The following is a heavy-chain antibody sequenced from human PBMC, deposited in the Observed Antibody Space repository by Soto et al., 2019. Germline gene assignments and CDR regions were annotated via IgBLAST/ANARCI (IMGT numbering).Heavy chain of an antibody. CDR3: ARGSGPRVAIGIAARRGWFDP. D-gene: IGHD6-6*01. V-gene: IGHV3-21*01. J-gene: IGHJ5*02. Sequence: GGSLRLSCAASGFTFSSYSMNWVRQAPGKGLEWVSSISSSSSYIYYADSVKGRFTISRDNAKNSLYLQMNSLRAEDTAVYYCARGSGPRVAIGIAARRGWFDPWGQGTLVTVSS. CDR2: ISSSSSYI. CDR1: GFTFSSYS.